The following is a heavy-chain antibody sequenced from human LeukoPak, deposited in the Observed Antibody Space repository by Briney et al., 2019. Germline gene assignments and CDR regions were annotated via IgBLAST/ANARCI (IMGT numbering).Heavy chain of an antibody. J-gene: IGHJ4*01. CDR1: GFTFSSYS. D-gene: IGHD4-11*01. Sequence: PGGSLRLSCAASGFTFSSYSMNWVRQAPGKGLKWVAVIWSDASNRFYATSVKGRFTISRDNFQKTVFLQMNSLRVEDTGIYYCARDAQRGFDYSNSLRYWGHGTLVTVSS. CDR2: IWSDASNR. V-gene: IGHV3-33*08. CDR3: ARDAQRGFDYSNSLRY.